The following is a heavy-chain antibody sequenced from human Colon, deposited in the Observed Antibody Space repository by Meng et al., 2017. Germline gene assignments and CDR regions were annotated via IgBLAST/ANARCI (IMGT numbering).Heavy chain of an antibody. D-gene: IGHD6-19*01. CDR1: GGALSSRTW. Sequence: QGQHRGAGPGLVNPSGPLSLTLAVSGGALSSRTWWSWVRQPPGKGLEWIGEIYHSGRTNYNPSLKSRVTISVDKSKNQFSLKLSSVTAADTAVYYCASFPPPGKQWLVTDYWGQGTLVTVSS. J-gene: IGHJ4*02. CDR3: ASFPPPGKQWLVTDY. V-gene: IGHV4-4*02. CDR2: IYHSGRT.